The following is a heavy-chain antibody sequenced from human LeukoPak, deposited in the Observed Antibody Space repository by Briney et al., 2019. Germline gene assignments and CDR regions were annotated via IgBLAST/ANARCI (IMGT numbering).Heavy chain of an antibody. Sequence: GASVKVSCKASGGTFSSYAISWVRQAPGQGLEWMGGIIPIFGTANYAQKFQGRVTITADESTSTAYMELSSLGSEDTAVYYCARDLPGPVRQYSSSPNWFDPWGQGTLVTVSS. D-gene: IGHD6-13*01. V-gene: IGHV1-69*13. CDR3: ARDLPGPVRQYSSSPNWFDP. CDR1: GGTFSSYA. J-gene: IGHJ5*02. CDR2: IIPIFGTA.